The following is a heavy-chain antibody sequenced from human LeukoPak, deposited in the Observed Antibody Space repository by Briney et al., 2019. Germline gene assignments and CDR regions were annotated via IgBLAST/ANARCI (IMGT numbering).Heavy chain of an antibody. J-gene: IGHJ4*02. CDR2: INPNSGDT. V-gene: IGHV1-2*02. CDR1: TYTVTDNS. D-gene: IGHD3-10*01. Sequence: GASVKVSCKASTYTVTDNSIHWVRQAPGQGPQWMGWINPNSGDTHYARNFQDRVTFARDTSLSTAYMELTSLRSDDTAMYYCARESSFGSGSYIFDSWGQGTLVTVSS. CDR3: ARESSFGSGSYIFDS.